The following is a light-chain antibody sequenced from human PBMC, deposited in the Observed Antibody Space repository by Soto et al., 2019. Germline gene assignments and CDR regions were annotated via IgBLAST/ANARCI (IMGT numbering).Light chain of an antibody. J-gene: IGKJ1*01. Sequence: DVQMTQSPSSLSASVGDRVTITCRASQSISSFLNWYQQKPGRAPKLLIYAASSLQSGVPSRFSGSESGTDFTLTISSLQPEDFATYYCQQSYNLPQTFGQGTKVEIK. V-gene: IGKV1-39*01. CDR2: AAS. CDR3: QQSYNLPQT. CDR1: QSISSF.